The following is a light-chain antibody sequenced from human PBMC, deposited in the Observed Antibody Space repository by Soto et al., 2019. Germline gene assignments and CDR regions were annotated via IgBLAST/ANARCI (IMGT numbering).Light chain of an antibody. CDR3: QQYKTYST. Sequence: DIQMTQSPSTLSASVGDRVTITCRASQNINIWLAWYQQKPGKAPKVLIYKASSLESGVPSRFSGSGSGTEFTLTISSLQPDDFATYYCQQYKTYSTFGQGTKVEIK. V-gene: IGKV1-5*03. CDR2: KAS. J-gene: IGKJ1*01. CDR1: QNINIW.